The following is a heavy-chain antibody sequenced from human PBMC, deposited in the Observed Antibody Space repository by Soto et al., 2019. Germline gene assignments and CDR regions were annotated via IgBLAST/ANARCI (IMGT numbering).Heavy chain of an antibody. CDR1: GFTFGSYW. CDR2: INSDGSST. D-gene: IGHD7-27*01. J-gene: IGHJ4*02. V-gene: IGHV3-74*01. CDR3: ASSLLTPFDY. Sequence: EVQLVESGGGLVQPGGSLRLSCAASGFTFGSYWMHWVRQAPGKGLVWVSRINSDGSSTTYADSVRGRFTISRDNAKNTLYLQMNSLRAEGTAVYYCASSLLTPFDYWGQGTLVTVSS.